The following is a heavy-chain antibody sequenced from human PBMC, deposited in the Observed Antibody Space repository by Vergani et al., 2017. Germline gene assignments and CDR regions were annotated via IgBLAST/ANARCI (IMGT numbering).Heavy chain of an antibody. CDR3: AKDISIAARPSLGVDY. CDR2: ISWDGGST. V-gene: IGHV3-43D*04. CDR1: GFTFSSYW. Sequence: EVQLVESGGGLVQPGGSLRLSCAASGFTFSSYWMHWVRQAPGKGLEWVSLISWDGGSTYYADSVKGRFTISRDNSKNSLYLQMNSLRAEDTALYYCAKDISIAARPSLGVDYWGQGTLVTVSS. J-gene: IGHJ4*02. D-gene: IGHD6-6*01.